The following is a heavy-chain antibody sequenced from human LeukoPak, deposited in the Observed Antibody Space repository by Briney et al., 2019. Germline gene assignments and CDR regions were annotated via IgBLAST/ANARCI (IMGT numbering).Heavy chain of an antibody. J-gene: IGHJ4*02. Sequence: GASVKVSCKASGGTFSSYAISWVRQAPGQGLEWMGWINPNSGGTNYAQKFQGWVTMTRDTSISTAYMELSRLRSDDTAVYYCARISLDWNDVGLYFDYWGQGTLVTVSS. CDR2: INPNSGGT. CDR3: ARISLDWNDVGLYFDY. CDR1: GGTFSSYA. V-gene: IGHV1-2*04. D-gene: IGHD1-1*01.